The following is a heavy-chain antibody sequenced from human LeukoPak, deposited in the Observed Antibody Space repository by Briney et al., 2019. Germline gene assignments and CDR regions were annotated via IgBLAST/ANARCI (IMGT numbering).Heavy chain of an antibody. CDR1: GFTFNNYA. CDR3: AKDWGKFSSSWYDY. J-gene: IGHJ4*02. D-gene: IGHD6-13*01. V-gene: IGHV3-23*01. CDR2: ITGTGDTT. Sequence: GGPLRLSCAASGFTFNNYAMNWVRHTPGKGLEWVSVITGTGDTTYYTDSVKGRFTISRDNSKNTLYLQMNSLRAEDTAVYYCAKDWGKFSSSWYDYWGQGTLVTVSS.